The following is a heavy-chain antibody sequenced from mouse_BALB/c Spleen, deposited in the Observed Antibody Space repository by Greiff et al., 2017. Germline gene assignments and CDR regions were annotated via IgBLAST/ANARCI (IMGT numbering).Heavy chain of an antibody. D-gene: IGHD2-14*01. Sequence: EVMLVESGGGLVQPGGSMKLSCVASGFTFSNYWMNWVRQSPEKGLEWVAEIRLKSNNYATHYAESVKGRFTISRDDSKSSVYLQMNNLRAEDTGIYYCTRGNRYDGMDYWGQGTSVTVSS. V-gene: IGHV6-6*02. CDR2: IRLKSNNYAT. CDR1: GFTFSNYW. CDR3: TRGNRYDGMDY. J-gene: IGHJ4*01.